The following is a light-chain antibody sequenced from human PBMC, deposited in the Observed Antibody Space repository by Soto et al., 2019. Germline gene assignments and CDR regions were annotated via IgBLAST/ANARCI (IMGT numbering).Light chain of an antibody. CDR3: SSYAGSNVL. Sequence: QSVLTQPASVSGSPGQSITISCTGTSSDVGSYNLVSWYQQHPGKAPKLMIYEGSKRPSGVSNRFSGSKSGNTASLTISGLQAEDEADYYCSSYAGSNVLFGGGTKVTVL. V-gene: IGLV2-14*02. CDR1: SSDVGSYNL. CDR2: EGS. J-gene: IGLJ2*01.